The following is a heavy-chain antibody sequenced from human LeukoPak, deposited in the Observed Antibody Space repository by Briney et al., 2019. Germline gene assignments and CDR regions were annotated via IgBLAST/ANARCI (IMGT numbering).Heavy chain of an antibody. CDR1: GGSISSGSYY. CDR2: INTSGST. J-gene: IGHJ6*03. D-gene: IGHD4-17*01. CDR3: ARAVYYYYMDV. V-gene: IGHV4-61*02. Sequence: PSQTLSLTCTVSGGSISSGSYYWSWIRQPAGKGLEWIGRINTSGSTNYNPSLKSRVTISVDTSKNQFSLKLSSVTAADTAVYYCARAVYYYYMDVWGKGTTVTVSS.